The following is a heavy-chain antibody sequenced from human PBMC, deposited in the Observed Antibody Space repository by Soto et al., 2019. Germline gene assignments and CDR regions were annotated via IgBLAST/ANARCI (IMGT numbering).Heavy chain of an antibody. CDR1: GGSISSSSYY. J-gene: IGHJ4*02. CDR3: ARLGTRTYYFDY. Sequence: SETLSLTCTVSGGSISSSSYYWGWIRQPPGKGLEWIGSIYYSGSTYYNPSLKSRVTISVDTSKNQFSLKLSSVTAADTAVYYCARLGTRTYYFDYWGQGTLVTVSS. CDR2: IYYSGST. V-gene: IGHV4-39*01. D-gene: IGHD1-1*01.